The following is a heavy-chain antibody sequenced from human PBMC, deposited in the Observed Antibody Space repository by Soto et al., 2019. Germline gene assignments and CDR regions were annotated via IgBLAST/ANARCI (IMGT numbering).Heavy chain of an antibody. CDR3: ARWESYLNWFDP. D-gene: IGHD2-2*01. Sequence: GESLKISCKASGYTFTSYGISWVRQAPGQGLEWMGWISAYNGNTNYAQKLQGRVTMTTDTSTSTAYMELRSLRSDDTAVYYCARWESYLNWFDPWGQGTLVTVSS. CDR1: GYTFTSYG. V-gene: IGHV1-18*01. J-gene: IGHJ5*02. CDR2: ISAYNGNT.